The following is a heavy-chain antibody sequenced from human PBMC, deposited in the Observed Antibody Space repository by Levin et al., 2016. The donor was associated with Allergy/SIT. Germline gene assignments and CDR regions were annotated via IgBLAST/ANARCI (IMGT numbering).Heavy chain of an antibody. V-gene: IGHV4-34*01. Sequence: SETLSLTCAVYGGPFSGYYWSWIRQPPGKGLEWIGEINHSGSTNYNPSLKSRVTISVDTSKNQFSLKLSSVTAADTAVYYCARRRQYVAFDYWGQGTLVTVSS. CDR2: INHSGST. J-gene: IGHJ4*02. D-gene: IGHD2-15*01. CDR3: ARRRQYVAFDY. CDR1: GGPFSGYY.